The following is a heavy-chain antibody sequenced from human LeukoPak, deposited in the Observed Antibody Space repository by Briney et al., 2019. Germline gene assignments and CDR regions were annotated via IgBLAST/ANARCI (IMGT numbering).Heavy chain of an antibody. J-gene: IGHJ6*03. CDR1: GGSFSGYY. CDR3: ARNLRAGSGSTHYYYYYMDV. Sequence: PSETLSLTCAVYGGSFSGYYWSWIRQPPGNGLEWFGEINHSGSTNYNPSLKSRVTISVDTSKNQFSLKLSSVTAAATAVYYCARNLRAGSGSTHYYYYYMDVWGKGTTVTISS. V-gene: IGHV4-34*01. D-gene: IGHD3-10*01. CDR2: INHSGST.